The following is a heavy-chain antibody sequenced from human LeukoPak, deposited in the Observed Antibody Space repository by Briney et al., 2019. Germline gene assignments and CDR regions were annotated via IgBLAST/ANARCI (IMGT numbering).Heavy chain of an antibody. V-gene: IGHV3-15*01. Sequence: GGSLRLSCATSGLTFTSDWLTWVRRAPGKGLEWVGRIKSKSVGETTDYAAPVKGRFTISRDDSENTLYLQMNSLKTEDTAVYYCTTHSGNDLRSWGQGTLVTVSS. CDR1: GLTFTSDW. CDR2: IKSKSVGETT. D-gene: IGHD5-12*01. J-gene: IGHJ5*02. CDR3: TTHSGNDLRS.